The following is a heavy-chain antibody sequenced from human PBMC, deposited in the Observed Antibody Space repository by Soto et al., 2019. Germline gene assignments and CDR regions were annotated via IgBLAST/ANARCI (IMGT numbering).Heavy chain of an antibody. D-gene: IGHD4-17*01. CDR1: GYTFTSYY. Sequence: ASVKVSCKASGYTFTSYYMHWVRQAPGQGLEWMGIINPSGGSTSYAQKFQGRVTMTRDTSTSTVYMELSSLRSEDTAVYYCARDLIAVTTYYYYGMDVWGQGTTVTVSS. CDR2: INPSGGST. CDR3: ARDLIAVTTYYYYGMDV. V-gene: IGHV1-46*01. J-gene: IGHJ6*02.